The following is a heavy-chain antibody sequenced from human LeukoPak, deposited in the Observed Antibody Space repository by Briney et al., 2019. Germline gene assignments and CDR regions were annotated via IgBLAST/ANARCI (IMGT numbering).Heavy chain of an antibody. J-gene: IGHJ4*02. CDR2: ISYDGSNK. CDR3: AKAPGGCSSTSCYSLDY. CDR1: GFTFSSYG. D-gene: IGHD2-2*01. V-gene: IGHV3-30*18. Sequence: GGSLRLSCAASGFTFSSYGMHWVRQAPGKGPEWVAVISYDGSNKYYADSVKGRFTISRDNSKNTLYLQMNSLRAEDTAVYYCAKAPGGCSSTSCYSLDYWGQGTLVTVSS.